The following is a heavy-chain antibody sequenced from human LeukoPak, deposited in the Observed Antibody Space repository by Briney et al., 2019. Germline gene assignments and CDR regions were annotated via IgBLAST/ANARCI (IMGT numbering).Heavy chain of an antibody. CDR3: AREERWLQSGIAY. Sequence: SVKISCKASGGTFSSYAISWVRQAPGQGLEWMGGIIPIFGTANYAQKFQGRVTITADESTSTAYMELSSLRSEDTAVYYCAREERWLQSGIAYWGQGTLVTVSS. V-gene: IGHV1-69*01. CDR2: IIPIFGTA. J-gene: IGHJ4*02. CDR1: GGTFSSYA. D-gene: IGHD5-24*01.